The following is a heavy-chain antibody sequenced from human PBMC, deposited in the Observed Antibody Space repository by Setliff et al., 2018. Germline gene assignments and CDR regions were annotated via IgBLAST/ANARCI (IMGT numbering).Heavy chain of an antibody. CDR2: VYSGGSP. J-gene: IGHJ3*01. D-gene: IGHD3-22*01. CDR1: GDSMIGYY. CDR3: ARLYHNDNSADFRRAPFDV. V-gene: IGHV4-59*01. Sequence: PSETLSLTCKVSGDSMIGYYWSWIRQPPGKGLDWIGYVYSGGSPNYSPSFKSRVTMSIDTSKNQFSLKLKSVTVADTAVYYCARLYHNDNSADFRRAPFDVWGQGMMVTVAS.